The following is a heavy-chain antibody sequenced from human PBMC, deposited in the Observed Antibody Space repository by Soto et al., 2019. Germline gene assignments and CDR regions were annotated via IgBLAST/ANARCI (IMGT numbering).Heavy chain of an antibody. J-gene: IGHJ6*02. V-gene: IGHV1-58*01. CDR3: AARVRDGSHPYYYYYGMDV. D-gene: IGHD3-16*02. Sequence: QIQLVQSGPEVKKPGTSVKVSCKASGFSFSSSVVQWVRQARGQRLEWIGWIVVGSGNTNYAQKFQERVTITRDMSTDTAYMELSSLRSEDTAVYYCAARVRDGSHPYYYYYGMDVWGQGTTVTVSS. CDR2: IVVGSGNT. CDR1: GFSFSSSV.